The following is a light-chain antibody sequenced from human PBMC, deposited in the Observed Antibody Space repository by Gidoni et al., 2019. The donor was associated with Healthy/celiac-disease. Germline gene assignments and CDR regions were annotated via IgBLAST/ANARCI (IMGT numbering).Light chain of an antibody. CDR3: QQYGSSPPIT. CDR1: QSVSSSY. V-gene: IGKV3-20*01. J-gene: IGKJ5*01. Sequence: ELVLTQSPGTLSLSPGERATLSCRASQSVSSSYLAWDQQKPGQAPRLLIYGASSRATGIPDRFSGSGSGTDFTLTISRLEPEDFAVYYCQQYGSSPPITFXQXTRLEIK. CDR2: GAS.